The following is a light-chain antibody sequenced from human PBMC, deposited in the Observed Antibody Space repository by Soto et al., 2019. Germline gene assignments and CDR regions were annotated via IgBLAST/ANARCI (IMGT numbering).Light chain of an antibody. CDR1: NIGSKT. Sequence: TQPPSVSVAPGQAARVTCGGNNIGSKTVSWYQQKPGQAPVLVVHDDSDRPSGIPERFSGSNSGNTATLTISRVEAGDEADYYCQVWDANSDYVFGTGTKVTVL. V-gene: IGLV3-21*02. CDR2: DDS. CDR3: QVWDANSDYV. J-gene: IGLJ1*01.